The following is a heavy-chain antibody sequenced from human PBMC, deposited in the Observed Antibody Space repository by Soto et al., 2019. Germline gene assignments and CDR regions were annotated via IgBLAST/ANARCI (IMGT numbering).Heavy chain of an antibody. Sequence: PGGSLRLSCAASGFTFSNYAMHWVRQAPGKGLEWVAVISYDGSEAIYADSVKGRFTISRDNSKQTLVLEMDSLRPEDTAVYYCARDSGAILRFLEWALLSWGQGTQVTVSS. CDR2: ISYDGSEA. D-gene: IGHD3-3*01. V-gene: IGHV3-30*04. CDR1: GFTFSNYA. J-gene: IGHJ5*02. CDR3: ARDSGAILRFLEWALLS.